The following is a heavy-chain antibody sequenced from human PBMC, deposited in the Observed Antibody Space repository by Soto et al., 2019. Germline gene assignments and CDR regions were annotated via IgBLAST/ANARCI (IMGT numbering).Heavy chain of an antibody. V-gene: IGHV6-1*01. D-gene: IGHD6-13*01. J-gene: IGHJ5*02. Sequence: QVQLQQSGPGLVKPSQTLSLTCAISGDRVSSNSAAWNWIRQSPSRGLEWLGRTYYRSKWYNDYAVSVKSRITITPDTSKTQFSLQLNSVTPEDKAVYYCARALSTSWYSSLFFSFDPWGQGTLVTVSS. CDR3: ARALSTSWYSSLFFSFDP. CDR1: GDRVSSNSAA. CDR2: TYYRSKWYN.